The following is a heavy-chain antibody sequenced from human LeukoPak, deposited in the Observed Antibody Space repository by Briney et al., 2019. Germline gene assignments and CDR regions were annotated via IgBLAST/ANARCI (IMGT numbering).Heavy chain of an antibody. CDR1: GFTFSSYS. CDR2: ISSSSSTI. J-gene: IGHJ4*02. V-gene: IGHV3-48*01. CDR3: ATVSPSDY. Sequence: PGGSLRLSCAASGFTFSSYSMNWVRQAPGKGLEWVSHISSSSSTIYYADSVKGRFTISRDNAKNSLYLQMNSLRAEDTAVYYCATVSPSDYWGQGTLVTVSS.